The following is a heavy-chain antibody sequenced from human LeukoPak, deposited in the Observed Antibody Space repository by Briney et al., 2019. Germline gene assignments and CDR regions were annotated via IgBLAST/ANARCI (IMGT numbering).Heavy chain of an antibody. J-gene: IGHJ5*02. CDR3: ARWYCSGGSCYYWIDP. V-gene: IGHV1-18*01. CDR1: GYIFTRYG. CDR2: ISAYNSNI. D-gene: IGHD2-15*01. Sequence: ASVKVSCKSSGYIFTRYGLSGVRQAPGQGREWMGWISAYNSNINYAQKLQGRVTMTTDTSESTGYMELGSVGSDDAAVYYCARWYCSGGSCYYWIDPWGQGTLVTVSS.